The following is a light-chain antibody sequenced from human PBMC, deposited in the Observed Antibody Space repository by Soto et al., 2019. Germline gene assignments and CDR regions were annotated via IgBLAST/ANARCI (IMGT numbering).Light chain of an antibody. J-gene: IGKJ1*01. V-gene: IGKV1-5*03. CDR3: QQYNSYSET. CDR2: EAS. CDR1: QSSSTW. Sequence: DIKMTQSPSTLSASVGDKVTITCRASQSSSTWLAWYQQKSGKAPKLLIYEASSLGSGVPSRFSGSGSGTEFTLTISSLQPDDFATYYCQQYNSYSETFGQGRKVDMK.